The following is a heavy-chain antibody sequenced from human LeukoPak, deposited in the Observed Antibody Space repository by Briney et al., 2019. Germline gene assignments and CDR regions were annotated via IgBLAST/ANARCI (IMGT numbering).Heavy chain of an antibody. D-gene: IGHD3-22*01. CDR1: GGSFSGYY. CDR3: AGATGYYDSSGYYDPVSNFDY. J-gene: IGHJ4*02. CDR2: INHSGST. V-gene: IGHV4-34*01. Sequence: SSETLSLTCAVYGGSFSGYYWSWIRQPPGKGLEWIGEINHSGSTNYNPSLKSRVTISVDTSKNQFSLKLSSVTAADTAVYYCAGATGYYDSSGYYDPVSNFDYWGQGTLVTVSS.